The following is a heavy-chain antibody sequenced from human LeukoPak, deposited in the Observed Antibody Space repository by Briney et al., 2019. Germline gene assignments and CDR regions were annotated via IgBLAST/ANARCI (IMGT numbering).Heavy chain of an antibody. V-gene: IGHV1-2*06. CDR1: GYTFTGYY. D-gene: IGHD4-17*01. J-gene: IGHJ4*02. CDR2: INPNRGGT. Sequence: WASVKVSCKASGYTFTGYYMHWVRQAPGQGLEWMERINPNRGGTNYAQKFQGRVTMTRDTSISTAYMELSRLRSDDTAVYYYARDDYGDPDYWGQGTLVTVSS. CDR3: ARDDYGDPDY.